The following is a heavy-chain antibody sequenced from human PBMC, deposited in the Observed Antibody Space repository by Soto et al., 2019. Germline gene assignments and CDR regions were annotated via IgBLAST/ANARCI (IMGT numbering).Heavy chain of an antibody. D-gene: IGHD1-1*01. CDR1: AYAFTSYA. CDR3: ARDRVRYYYGMDV. J-gene: IGHJ6*02. V-gene: IGHV1-3*01. Sequence: ASVKSSRKPSAYAFTSYATHCVRQAPGQRLEWMGWINAGNGNTKYSQKFQGRVTITRDTSASTAYMELSSLRSEDTAVYYCARDRVRYYYGMDVWGQGTKVTVSS. CDR2: INAGNGNT.